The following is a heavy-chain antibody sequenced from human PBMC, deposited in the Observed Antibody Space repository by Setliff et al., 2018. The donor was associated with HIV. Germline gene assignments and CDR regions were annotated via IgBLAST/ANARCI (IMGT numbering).Heavy chain of an antibody. Sequence: TLSLTCTVSGGSISSDDHYWSWIRQPPGKGLEWIGCIFYGGSVYGSGRTFFNPSLKSRVTISVDTSKNQFSLNLSSVIAADTAIYFCARFTVVVFGAGEPSWFDPWGQGILVTVSS. CDR1: GGSISSDDHY. J-gene: IGHJ5*02. D-gene: IGHD2-15*01. V-gene: IGHV4-30-4*01. CDR3: ARFTVVVFGAGEPSWFDP. CDR2: IFYGGSVYGSGRT.